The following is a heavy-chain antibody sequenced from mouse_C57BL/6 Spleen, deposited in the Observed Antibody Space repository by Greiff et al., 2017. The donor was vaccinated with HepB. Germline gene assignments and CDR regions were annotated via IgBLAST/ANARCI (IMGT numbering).Heavy chain of an antibody. Sequence: VKLQQSGPGLVAPSQSLSITCTVSGFSLTSYGVDWVRQSPGKGLEWLGVIWGVGSTNYNSALKSRLSISKDNSKSQVFLKMNSLQTDDTAMYYCASDLAGGGYFDVWGTGTTVTVSS. CDR3: ASDLAGGGYFDV. V-gene: IGHV2-6*01. CDR1: GFSLTSYG. CDR2: IWGVGST. D-gene: IGHD3-3*01. J-gene: IGHJ1*03.